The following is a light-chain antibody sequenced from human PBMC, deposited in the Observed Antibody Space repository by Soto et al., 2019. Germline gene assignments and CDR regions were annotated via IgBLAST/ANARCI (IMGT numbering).Light chain of an antibody. CDR1: QSLHSNGINY. J-gene: IGKJ1*01. V-gene: IGKV2-28*01. CDR3: MQALQKPST. CDR2: LGS. Sequence: LVVTQSPRSLPVTPGEPASLSCRASQSLHSNGINYLHWYLQKPGQSPQLLIYLGSNRASGVPDRFSGSGSGTEYTLKISRVEAEDVGVYYGMQALQKPSTFGQGTKVDI.